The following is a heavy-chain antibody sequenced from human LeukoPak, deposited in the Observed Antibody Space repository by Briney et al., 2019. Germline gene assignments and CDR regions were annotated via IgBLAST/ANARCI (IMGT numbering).Heavy chain of an antibody. J-gene: IGHJ4*02. CDR2: VWYGGST. CDR3: ARFGPHLLNNFDS. CDR1: GVSITTHF. V-gene: IGHV4-59*04. Sequence: SEALSLSCNVSGVSITTHFWNWIRLSPGRGLEWIGYVWYGGSTKYNPSFQHRLTISLDTSKNQFSLEMTSVTAADTAVYYCARFGPHLLNNFDSWGQGTLVTVSS. D-gene: IGHD3-16*01.